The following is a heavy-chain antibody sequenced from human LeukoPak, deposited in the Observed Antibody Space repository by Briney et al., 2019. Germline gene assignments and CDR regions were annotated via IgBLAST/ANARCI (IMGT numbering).Heavy chain of an antibody. J-gene: IGHJ4*02. CDR3: ATFPGGFGEG. Sequence: ASVKVSCKASGYTFTGYYMYWVRQAPGQGLEWMGWINPNSGGTNYAQKFQGRVTMTRDTSISTAYMELSRLRSEDTAVYYCATFPGGFGEGWGQGTLVTVSS. V-gene: IGHV1-2*02. CDR2: INPNSGGT. CDR1: GYTFTGYY. D-gene: IGHD3-10*01.